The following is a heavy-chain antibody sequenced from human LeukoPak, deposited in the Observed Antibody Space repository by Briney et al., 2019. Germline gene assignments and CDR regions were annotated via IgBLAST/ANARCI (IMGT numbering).Heavy chain of an antibody. D-gene: IGHD3-9*01. J-gene: IGHJ4*02. V-gene: IGHV4-59*01. CDR1: GGSISSYY. CDR3: ARGGYDILTGYFFDY. Sequence: SETLSLTCTVSGGSISSYYWSWIRQPPGKGLEWIGYIHYSGSTNYNPSLKSRVTISVDTSKNQFSLKLSSVTAADTAVYYCARGGYDILTGYFFDYWGQGTLVTVSS. CDR2: IHYSGST.